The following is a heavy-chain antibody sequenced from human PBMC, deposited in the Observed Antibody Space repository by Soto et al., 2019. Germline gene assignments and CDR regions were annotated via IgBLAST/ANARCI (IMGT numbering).Heavy chain of an antibody. CDR3: TTDVLAVAVFDY. Sequence: VQLVESGGGLVKPGGSLRLSCAASGFTFNNAWMNWVRQAPGKGLEWVGRIKSKTDGGTIDYAAPVKGRFTISRDDSKNTLYLPMNSLKTEDTAVYYCTTDVLAVAVFDYWGQGTLVTVSS. D-gene: IGHD6-19*01. CDR1: GFTFNNAW. V-gene: IGHV3-15*07. J-gene: IGHJ4*02. CDR2: IKSKTDGGTI.